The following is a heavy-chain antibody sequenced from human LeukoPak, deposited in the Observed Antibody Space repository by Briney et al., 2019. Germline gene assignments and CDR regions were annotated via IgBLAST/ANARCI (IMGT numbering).Heavy chain of an antibody. D-gene: IGHD2-2*01. J-gene: IGHJ4*02. V-gene: IGHV4-34*01. CDR2: INHSGST. CDR1: GFPFNTYE. CDR3: ARGLTHLGYCSSTSCRKKYYFDY. Sequence: GSLRLSCAASGFPFNTYEMDWVRQAPGKGLEWIGEINHSGSTNYNPSLKSRVTISVDTSKNQFSLKLSSVTAADTAVYYCARGLTHLGYCSSTSCRKKYYFDYWGQGTLVTVSS.